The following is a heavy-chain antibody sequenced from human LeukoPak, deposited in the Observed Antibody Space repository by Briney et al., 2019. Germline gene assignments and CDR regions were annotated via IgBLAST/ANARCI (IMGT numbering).Heavy chain of an antibody. CDR3: AKVLVNYMDV. D-gene: IGHD5-24*01. V-gene: IGHV3-30*02. CDR2: IHYDGSKK. J-gene: IGHJ6*04. CDR1: GFTFSTYG. Sequence: GGSLRLSCAASGFTFSTYGMNWVRQAPGKGLEWVSFIHYDGSKKYYADSMKGRFTIPRDNSDNTVSLQMNSLRSEDTAVYYCAKVLVNYMDVWGKGTTVTVSS.